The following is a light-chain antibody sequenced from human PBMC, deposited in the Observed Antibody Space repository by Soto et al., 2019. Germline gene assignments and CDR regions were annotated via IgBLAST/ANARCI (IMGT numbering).Light chain of an antibody. CDR2: LNSDGSH. CDR1: SEHINYA. CDR3: QTWGTAIWV. J-gene: IGLJ3*02. V-gene: IGLV4-69*01. Sequence: QPVLTQSPSASASLGASVKLTCTLSSEHINYAIAWHQQQPEKGPRFLMKLNSDGSHNKGDGIPDRFSGSSSGAERYLTISSLQSEDEADYYCQTWGTAIWVFGGGTKVTVL.